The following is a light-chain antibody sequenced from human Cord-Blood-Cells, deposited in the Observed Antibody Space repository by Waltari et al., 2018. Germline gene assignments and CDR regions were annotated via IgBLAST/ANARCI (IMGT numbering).Light chain of an antibody. V-gene: IGKV1-39*01. CDR2: AAA. J-gene: IGKJ2*03. Sequence: DIQMTQSPSSLSASVGDRVTITCRASQSISSYLNWYQQKPGKAPKLLLYAAASLQSGVPSRFSGSGSGTDFTLTISSRQPEDFATYYCQQSYSTPPYSFGQGTKLEI. CDR3: QQSYSTPPYS. CDR1: QSISSY.